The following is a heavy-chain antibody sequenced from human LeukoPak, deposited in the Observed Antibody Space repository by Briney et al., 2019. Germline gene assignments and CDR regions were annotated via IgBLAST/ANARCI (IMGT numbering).Heavy chain of an antibody. Sequence: ASVKVSCKASGYTFTGYYMHWVRQAPGQGLEWMGRINPNSGGTNYARKCQGRVTMTRDTSISTAYMELRRLRSDDTAVYYCARAVNCGGDCYTKYYFDYWGQGTLVTVSS. D-gene: IGHD2-21*02. CDR3: ARAVNCGGDCYTKYYFDY. CDR2: INPNSGGT. V-gene: IGHV1-2*06. CDR1: GYTFTGYY. J-gene: IGHJ4*02.